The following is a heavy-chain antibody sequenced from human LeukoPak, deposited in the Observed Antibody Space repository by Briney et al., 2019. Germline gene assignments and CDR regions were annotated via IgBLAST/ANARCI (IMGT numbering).Heavy chain of an antibody. CDR2: ISSNGGST. D-gene: IGHD6-13*01. CDR1: GFTFSSYA. CDR3: VKGSLAAAGAFDY. Sequence: QPGGSLRLSCSASGFTFSSYAMHWVRQAPGKGLECVSAISSNGGSTYYADCVKGRFTISRDNSKNTLYLQMSSLRAEDTAVYYCVKGSLAAAGAFDYWGQGTLVTVSS. V-gene: IGHV3-64D*06. J-gene: IGHJ4*02.